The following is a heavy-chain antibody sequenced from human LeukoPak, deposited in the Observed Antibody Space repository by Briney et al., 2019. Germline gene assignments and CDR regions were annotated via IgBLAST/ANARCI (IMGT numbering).Heavy chain of an antibody. V-gene: IGHV4-4*07. J-gene: IGHJ4*02. D-gene: IGHD5-18*01. CDR1: GGSISSYY. Sequence: SETLSLTCTASGGSISSYYWRWIRQPAGKGLEWIGRMYTSGSTNYNPSLKSRVTMSVDTSKNQFSLKLSSVTAADTAVYYCARGYSYGFDYWGQGTLVTVSS. CDR2: MYTSGST. CDR3: ARGYSYGFDY.